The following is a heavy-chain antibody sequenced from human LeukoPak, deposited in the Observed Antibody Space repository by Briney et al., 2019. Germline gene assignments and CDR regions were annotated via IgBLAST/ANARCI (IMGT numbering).Heavy chain of an antibody. J-gene: IGHJ4*02. D-gene: IGHD3-10*01. Sequence: TGGSLRLSCAASGFTFSSYAMSWVRQAPGKGLGWVSAISGSGGSTYYADSVKGRFTISRDNSKNTLYLQMNSLRAEDTAVYYCARKWFGYFDYWGQGTLVTVSS. CDR2: ISGSGGST. V-gene: IGHV3-23*01. CDR1: GFTFSSYA. CDR3: ARKWFGYFDY.